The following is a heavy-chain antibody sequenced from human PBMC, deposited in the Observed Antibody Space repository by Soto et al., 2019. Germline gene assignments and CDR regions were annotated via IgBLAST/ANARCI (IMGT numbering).Heavy chain of an antibody. CDR2: ISVHDGKT. CDR3: ARAVGDPLYYLDY. J-gene: IGHJ4*02. Sequence: GASVKVSCKASGYSFTSKGITWVRQAPGQGPEWMGWISVHDGKTNYAQKFHDRVTLTTDTSTSTAYMELRSLTSDDTAVYYCARAVGDPLYYLDYWGQGTLVTVSS. D-gene: IGHD6-19*01. CDR1: GYSFTSKG. V-gene: IGHV1-18*01.